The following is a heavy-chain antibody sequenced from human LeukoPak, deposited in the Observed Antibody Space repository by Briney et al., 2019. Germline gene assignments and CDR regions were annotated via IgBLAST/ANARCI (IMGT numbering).Heavy chain of an antibody. CDR1: GFTFSSNY. J-gene: IGHJ4*02. CDR3: ARDQRRFGEFDY. CDR2: IYSGGST. V-gene: IGHV3-53*01. Sequence: GRSLRLSCAASGFTFSSNYMSWVRQAPGKGLEWVSVIYSGGSTYYADSVKGRFTISRDNSKNTLYLQMNSLRAEDTAVYYCARDQRRFGEFDYWGQGTLVTVSS. D-gene: IGHD3-10*01.